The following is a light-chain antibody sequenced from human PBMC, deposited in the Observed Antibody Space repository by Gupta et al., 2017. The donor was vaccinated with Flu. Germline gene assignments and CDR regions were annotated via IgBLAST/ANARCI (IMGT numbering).Light chain of an antibody. V-gene: IGKV3-20*01. CDR1: QTVSSSY. Sequence: EIVLSPSPGTLSLSPGEGATLSCRASQTVSSSYLAWYQQKPGQAPRLLIYGASNRATGIPDRFGGSGSGTDFTLTISRLEPEDFAVYYCHQDVDSPEFGQGTKVEIK. CDR2: GAS. CDR3: HQDVDSPE. J-gene: IGKJ1*01.